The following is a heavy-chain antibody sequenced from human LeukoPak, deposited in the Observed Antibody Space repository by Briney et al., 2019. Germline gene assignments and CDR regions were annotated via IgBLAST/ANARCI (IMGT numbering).Heavy chain of an antibody. CDR2: IYTSGGT. J-gene: IGHJ5*02. Sequence: PSQTLSLTCAVSGASITTDTYFWTWIRQPAGKGLEWIGRIYTSGGTNYNPSLKSRVTISVGTSKNQFSLRLRSVTAADTAVYYCARALCIDGVCEWFDPWGQGTLVTVSS. CDR1: GASITTDTYF. CDR3: ARALCIDGVCEWFDP. D-gene: IGHD2-8*01. V-gene: IGHV4-61*02.